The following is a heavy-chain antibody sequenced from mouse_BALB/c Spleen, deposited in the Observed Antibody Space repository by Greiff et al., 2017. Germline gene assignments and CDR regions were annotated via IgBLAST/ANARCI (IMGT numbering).Heavy chain of an antibody. CDR2: IDPANGNT. V-gene: IGHV14-3*02. J-gene: IGHJ2*01. CDR3: ARHYGSSYGY. Sequence: VQLQQSGAELVKPGASVKLSCTASGFNIKDTYMHWVKQRPEQGLEWIGRIDPANGNTKYDPKFKGKATFTADTSSNTAYMQLSSLTSEDSAVYYCARHYGSSYGYWGQGTTLTVSS. CDR1: GFNIKDTY. D-gene: IGHD1-1*01.